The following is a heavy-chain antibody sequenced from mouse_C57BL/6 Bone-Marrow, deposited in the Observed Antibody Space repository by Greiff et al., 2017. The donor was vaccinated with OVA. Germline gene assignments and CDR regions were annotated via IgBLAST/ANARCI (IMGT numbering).Heavy chain of an antibody. Sequence: EVKLVESGGGLVQPKGSLKLSCAASGFTFNTYAMHWVRQAPGKGLEWVARIRSKSSNYATYYADSVKDRFTISRDDSQSMLYLQMNNLKTEDTAMYYCGRGGVYYDYDAYAMDYWGQGTSVTVSS. CDR2: IRSKSSNYAT. CDR3: GRGGVYYDYDAYAMDY. D-gene: IGHD2-4*01. V-gene: IGHV10-3*01. J-gene: IGHJ4*01. CDR1: GFTFNTYA.